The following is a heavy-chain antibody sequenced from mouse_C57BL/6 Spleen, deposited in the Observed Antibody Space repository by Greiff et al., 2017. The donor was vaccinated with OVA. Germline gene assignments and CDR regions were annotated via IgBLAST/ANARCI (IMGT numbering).Heavy chain of an antibody. CDR2: IDPSDSYT. Sequence: VQLQQPGAELVMPGASVKLSCKASGYTFTSYWMHWVKQRPGQGLERIGEIDPSDSYTNYNQKFKGKSTLTVDKSSSTAYMQLSSLTSEDSAVYYCARSGGYGAMDYWGQGTSVTVSS. CDR3: ARSGGYGAMDY. V-gene: IGHV1-69*01. CDR1: GYTFTSYW. D-gene: IGHD2-2*01. J-gene: IGHJ4*01.